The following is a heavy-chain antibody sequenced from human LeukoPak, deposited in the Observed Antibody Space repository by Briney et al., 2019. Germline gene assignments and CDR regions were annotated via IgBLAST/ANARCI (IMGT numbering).Heavy chain of an antibody. D-gene: IGHD4-17*01. V-gene: IGHV4-34*01. CDR3: ARASHDYGDYSHFDY. Sequence: SETLSLTCAVYGGSFSGYYWSWIRQPPGKGLEWIGEIYHSGSTNYNPSLKTRVTISVDKSKNQFSLKLSSVTAADTAVYYCARASHDYGDYSHFDYWGQGTLVTVSS. J-gene: IGHJ4*02. CDR1: GGSFSGYY. CDR2: IYHSGST.